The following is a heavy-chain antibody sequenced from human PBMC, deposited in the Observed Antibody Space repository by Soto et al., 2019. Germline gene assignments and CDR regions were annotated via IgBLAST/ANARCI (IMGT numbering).Heavy chain of an antibody. CDR2: ISSSGTYI. CDR1: GFPFGIYT. J-gene: IGHJ4*02. CDR3: AREGSYHGF. V-gene: IGHV3-21*01. Sequence: GGSLRLSCETSGFPFGIYTMNWVRQAPGKGLEWVSSISSSGTYIDYADSVEGRFAISRDDAKNSVFLEMTSLRVDDTAVYYCAREGSYHGFRGPGPLVTVYS. D-gene: IGHD1-26*01.